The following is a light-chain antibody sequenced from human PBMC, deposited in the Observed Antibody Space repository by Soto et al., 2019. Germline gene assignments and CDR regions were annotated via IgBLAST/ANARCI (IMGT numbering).Light chain of an antibody. CDR2: SVS. J-gene: IGLJ1*01. CDR1: SSDVGGHNY. Sequence: QSVLTQPRSVSGSPGQSVTISCTGTSSDVGGHNYVSWYQQHPGKAPKLMISSVSKRPSGVPDRFSGSKSGNTASLTISGLQAEDEADYYCCSYAGSYTYVFGTGTKVTL. V-gene: IGLV2-11*01. CDR3: CSYAGSYTYV.